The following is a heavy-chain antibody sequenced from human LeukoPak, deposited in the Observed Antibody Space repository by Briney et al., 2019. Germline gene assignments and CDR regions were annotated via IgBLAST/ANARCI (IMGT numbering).Heavy chain of an antibody. V-gene: IGHV3-48*04. CDR2: ISAISSSST. CDR1: GFTFSSYS. D-gene: IGHD3-22*01. CDR3: ARDTYYYDSSGYSQLDY. J-gene: IGHJ4*02. Sequence: GGSLRLSCAASGFTFSSYSMNWVRQAPGKGLEWVSYISAISSSSTYYADSVKGRFTISRDNAKNSLYLQMNSLRAEDTAVYYCARDTYYYDSSGYSQLDYWGQGTLVTVSS.